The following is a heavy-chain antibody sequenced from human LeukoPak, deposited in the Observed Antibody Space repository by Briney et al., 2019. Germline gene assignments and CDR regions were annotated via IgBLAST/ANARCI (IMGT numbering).Heavy chain of an antibody. D-gene: IGHD2-2*01. CDR1: GFTFVNYA. J-gene: IGHJ4*02. CDR3: AKDCSSTSCYDY. Sequence: GGSLRLSCTASGFTFVNYAMSWVRQAPGKGLEWVAFIRYDGSNKYYADSVKGRFTISRDNSKNTLYLQMNSLRAEDTAVYYCAKDCSSTSCYDYWGQGTLVTVSS. CDR2: IRYDGSNK. V-gene: IGHV3-30*02.